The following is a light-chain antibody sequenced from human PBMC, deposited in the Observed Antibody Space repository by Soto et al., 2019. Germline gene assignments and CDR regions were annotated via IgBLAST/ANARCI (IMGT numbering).Light chain of an antibody. J-gene: IGKJ2*01. CDR1: QSIDTA. CDR3: QQYGRFLT. V-gene: IGKV1-5*03. CDR2: KAS. Sequence: DIQMTQSPSTLSASVGDRVTITCRASQSIDTALAWYQQKPGKAPNLLIYKASNLDSGVPSRFSGSGSGREFTLAISSLQPDDVATYYCQQYGRFLTFGQGTKLELK.